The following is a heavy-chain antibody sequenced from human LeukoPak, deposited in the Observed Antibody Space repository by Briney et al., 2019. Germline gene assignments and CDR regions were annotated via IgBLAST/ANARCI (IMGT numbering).Heavy chain of an antibody. CDR1: GFTFSSYA. J-gene: IGHJ4*02. CDR2: ISYDGSNK. CDR3: AREGRDGYNWGYFDY. Sequence: GGSLRLSCAASGFTFSSYAMHWVRQAPGKGLEWVAVISYDGSNKYYADSVKGRFTISRDNSKNTLYLQMNSLRAEDTAVYYCAREGRDGYNWGYFDYWGQGTLVTVSS. D-gene: IGHD5-24*01. V-gene: IGHV3-30*04.